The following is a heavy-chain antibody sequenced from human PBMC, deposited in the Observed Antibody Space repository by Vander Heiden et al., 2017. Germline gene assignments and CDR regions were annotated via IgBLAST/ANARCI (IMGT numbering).Heavy chain of an antibody. CDR1: GGTFSSYA. Sequence: QVQLVQSGAEVKKPGSSVKVSCKPSGGTFSSYAINWVRQAPEQGLEWMGGIIPIFGTTNYAQKFQGRVTITADESTSTAYMELSSLRSEDTAVYYCARDRSGNSDYWGQGTLVTVSS. D-gene: IGHD1-26*01. J-gene: IGHJ4*02. V-gene: IGHV1-69*01. CDR2: IIPIFGTT. CDR3: ARDRSGNSDY.